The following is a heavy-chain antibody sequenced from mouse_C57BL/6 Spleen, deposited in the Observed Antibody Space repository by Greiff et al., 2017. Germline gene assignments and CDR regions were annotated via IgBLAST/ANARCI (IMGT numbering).Heavy chain of an antibody. D-gene: IGHD2-5*01. CDR3: ARGSYYSNGVFDY. Sequence: VQLKESGAELVRPGASVKLSCKASGYTFTDYYLNWVKQRPGQGLEWIARIYPGSGNTYYTEKFKGKATLTEEKSYSTAYMQLSSLTAEDSAVYFCARGSYYSNGVFDYWGQGTTLTVSS. V-gene: IGHV1-76*01. CDR1: GYTFTDYY. J-gene: IGHJ2*01. CDR2: IYPGSGNT.